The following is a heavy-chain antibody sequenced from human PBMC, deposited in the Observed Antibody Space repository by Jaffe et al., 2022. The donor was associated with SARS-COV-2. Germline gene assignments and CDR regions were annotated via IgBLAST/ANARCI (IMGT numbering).Heavy chain of an antibody. V-gene: IGHV3-64D*09. CDR2: ISSDGGST. CDR3: IKTTSNYYYDY. D-gene: IGHD3-22*01. Sequence: EVQLVESGGGLVQPGGSLRLSCSASGFIFSNYAMHWVRQATGKGLEYVSAISSDGGSTFYADSVKGRFTISRDNSKNTLYLQMSSLRPEDTAVYYCIKTTSNYYYDYWGQGTLVTVSS. J-gene: IGHJ4*02. CDR1: GFIFSNYA.